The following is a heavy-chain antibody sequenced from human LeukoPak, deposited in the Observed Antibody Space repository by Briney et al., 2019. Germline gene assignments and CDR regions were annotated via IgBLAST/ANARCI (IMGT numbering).Heavy chain of an antibody. D-gene: IGHD2-2*01. CDR3: AKDTSSTVDYFDY. V-gene: IGHV3-23*01. J-gene: IGHJ4*02. CDR1: GFTFSNYA. Sequence: GGSLRLSCAASGFTFSNYAMSWVRQAPGKGLEWVSAITATSSSTYDADSVQGRFTISRDNSKNTLYLQMNSLRAEDTAVYYCAKDTSSTVDYFDYWGQGTLVTVSS. CDR2: ITATSSST.